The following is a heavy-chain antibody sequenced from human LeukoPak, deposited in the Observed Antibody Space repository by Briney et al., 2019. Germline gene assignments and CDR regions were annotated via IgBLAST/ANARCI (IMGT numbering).Heavy chain of an antibody. V-gene: IGHV4-34*01. J-gene: IGHJ4*02. CDR3: ARVGTRDTYGYFDY. CDR2: INHSGST. Sequence: PSDTLSLTCAVYGGSFSGYYWSWIRQPPAKGLEWIGEINHSGSTNYNPSLKSRVTISVDTSKNQFSLRLSSVTAADTAVYYCARVGTRDTYGYFDYWGQGTLVTVSS. CDR1: GGSFSGYY. D-gene: IGHD5-18*01.